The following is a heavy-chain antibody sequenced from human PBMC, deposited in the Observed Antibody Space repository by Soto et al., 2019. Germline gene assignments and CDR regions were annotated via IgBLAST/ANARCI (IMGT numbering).Heavy chain of an antibody. CDR2: ISNSSRTK. J-gene: IGHJ3*02. Sequence: PGGSLRLSCAASGFTFSSYSMNWVLQAPGKGLEWVSYISNSSRTKYYADSVKGRFTISRDNAKNSLYLQMNSLRAEDTAVYYCSRPYCSGGSCYFVDAFDIWGQGTMVTVSS. CDR1: GFTFSSYS. V-gene: IGHV3-48*01. CDR3: SRPYCSGGSCYFVDAFDI. D-gene: IGHD2-15*01.